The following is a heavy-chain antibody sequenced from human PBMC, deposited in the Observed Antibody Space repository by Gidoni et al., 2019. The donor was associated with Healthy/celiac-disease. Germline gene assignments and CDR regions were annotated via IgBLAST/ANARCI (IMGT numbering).Heavy chain of an antibody. Sequence: EVQLVESGGGLVKPGGSLRLSCAASGLTFSRYSMNWVRPAPGKGLEWVSAISSSSSYIYYADSVKGRFTISRDNAKNSLYLQMNSLRAEDTAVYYCARDGRAYGMDVWGQGTTVTVSS. J-gene: IGHJ6*02. CDR1: GLTFSRYS. CDR3: ARDGRAYGMDV. CDR2: ISSSSSYI. D-gene: IGHD2-15*01. V-gene: IGHV3-21*01.